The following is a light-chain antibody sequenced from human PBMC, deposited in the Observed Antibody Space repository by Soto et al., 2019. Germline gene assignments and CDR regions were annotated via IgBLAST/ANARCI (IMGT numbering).Light chain of an antibody. CDR3: QQSYMTPPT. Sequence: DIQMTQSPSSLSASVGDRVTITCRASQGISTYLNWYQQKPGKAPKLLIYSTSSLQSGVPSRFGGSGSGTDFTLTISSLQPEDFATYYCQQSYMTPPTFGQGTTGDIK. CDR2: STS. V-gene: IGKV1-39*01. CDR1: QGISTY. J-gene: IGKJ1*01.